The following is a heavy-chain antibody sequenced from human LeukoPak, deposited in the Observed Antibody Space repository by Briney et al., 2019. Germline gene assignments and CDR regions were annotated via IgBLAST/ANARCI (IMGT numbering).Heavy chain of an antibody. Sequence: GGSLRLSCAASGFTFSSYWMHWVRQAPGKGLVWVSRINSDGSGTSYADSVKGRFTISRDNAKNTLYLQMNSLRAEDTAVYYCAPDCSGGSCYDNNWFDPWGQGTLVTVSS. CDR2: INSDGSGT. D-gene: IGHD2-15*01. J-gene: IGHJ5*02. CDR1: GFTFSSYW. CDR3: APDCSGGSCYDNNWFDP. V-gene: IGHV3-74*01.